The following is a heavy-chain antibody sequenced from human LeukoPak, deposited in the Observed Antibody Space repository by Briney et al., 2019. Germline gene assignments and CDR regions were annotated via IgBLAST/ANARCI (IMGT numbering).Heavy chain of an antibody. Sequence: ASVKVSCKPSGYTFSNYGISWVRQAPGQGLEWMGWITAYNGNRLYAQRFQGRITLTTDTSTSTSYMELRSLEYDDTAIYYCARDNDKVVDHWGQGTLVTVSS. CDR2: ITAYNGNR. V-gene: IGHV1-18*01. D-gene: IGHD1-1*01. J-gene: IGHJ4*01. CDR3: ARDNDKVVDH. CDR1: GYTFSNYG.